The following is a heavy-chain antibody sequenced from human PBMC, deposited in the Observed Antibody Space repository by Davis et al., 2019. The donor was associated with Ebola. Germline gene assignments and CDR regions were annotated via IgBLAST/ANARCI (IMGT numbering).Heavy chain of an antibody. J-gene: IGHJ6*02. CDR3: ASSLHYSNFRIYGMDV. D-gene: IGHD4-11*01. CDR1: GFTFSSYA. CDR2: ISSNGGST. Sequence: GESLKISCAASGFTFSSYAMHWVRQAPGKGLEYVSAISSNGGSTYYANSVKGRFTISRDNSKNTLYLQMGSLRAEDMAVYYCASSLHYSNFRIYGMDVWAKGPRSPSP. V-gene: IGHV3-64*01.